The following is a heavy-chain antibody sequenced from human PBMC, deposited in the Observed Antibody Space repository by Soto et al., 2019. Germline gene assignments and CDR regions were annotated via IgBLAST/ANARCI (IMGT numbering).Heavy chain of an antibody. V-gene: IGHV3-33*01. J-gene: IGHJ5*02. CDR3: ARAHGPSLGSCLDL. Sequence: QVQLVESGGGVVQPGRSLRLSCAASGFTFSAYGMHWVRQAPGEGLEWVAVIWYDGGSEYYADSVEGRFTVSRDNAKNTVYLHMDTLRGDDTAVYYCARAHGPSLGSCLDLWGQGTPVTVSS. D-gene: IGHD2-2*01. CDR1: GFTFSAYG. CDR2: IWYDGGSE.